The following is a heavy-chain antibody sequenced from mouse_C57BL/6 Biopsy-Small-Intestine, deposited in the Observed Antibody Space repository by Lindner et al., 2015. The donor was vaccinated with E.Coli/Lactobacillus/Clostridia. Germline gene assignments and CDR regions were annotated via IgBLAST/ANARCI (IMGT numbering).Heavy chain of an antibody. CDR3: ANLPTIFEAPLDV. CDR2: VSGRNGQA. J-gene: IGHJ1*01. CDR1: GYTFSNYG. V-gene: IGHV1S15*01. D-gene: IGHD5-1*01. Sequence: SVKVSCKASGYTFSNYGLTWVRQAPGQGLEWMGWVSGRNGQATYAQEFQGRVTMTTDRSTSTAYMELRSLRSDDTAVYYCANLPTIFEAPLDVWGQGTTVIVSS.